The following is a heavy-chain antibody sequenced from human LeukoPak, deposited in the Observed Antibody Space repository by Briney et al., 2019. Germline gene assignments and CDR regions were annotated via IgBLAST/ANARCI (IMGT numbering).Heavy chain of an antibody. J-gene: IGHJ6*02. CDR1: GFTFSSYA. V-gene: IGHV3-30-3*01. D-gene: IGHD3-3*01. CDR3: ARQQRRRAYYDFWSGYYTRDYYYGMDV. CDR2: ISYDGSNK. Sequence: GGSLRLSCAASGFTFSSYAMHWVRQAPGKGLEWVAVISYDGSNKYYADSVKGRFTISRDNSKNTLYLQMNSLRAEDTAVYYCARQQRRRAYYDFWSGYYTRDYYYGMDVWGQGTTVTVSS.